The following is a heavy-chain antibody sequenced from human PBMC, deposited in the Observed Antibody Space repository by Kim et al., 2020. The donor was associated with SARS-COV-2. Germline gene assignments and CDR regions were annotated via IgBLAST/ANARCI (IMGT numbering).Heavy chain of an antibody. Sequence: SETLSLTCTVSGGSISSYYWSWIRQPAGKGLEWIGRIYTSGSTNYNPSLKSRVTMSVDTSKNQFSLKLSSVTAADTAVYYCARDFGVPITMVRGVINLDYYYYGMDVWGQGTTVTVSS. CDR1: GGSISSYY. D-gene: IGHD3-10*01. CDR3: ARDFGVPITMVRGVINLDYYYYGMDV. V-gene: IGHV4-4*07. CDR2: IYTSGST. J-gene: IGHJ6*02.